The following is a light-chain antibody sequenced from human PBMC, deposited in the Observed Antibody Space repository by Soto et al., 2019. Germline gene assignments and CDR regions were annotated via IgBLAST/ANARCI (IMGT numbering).Light chain of an antibody. CDR3: SSYTNTSTLV. V-gene: IGLV2-14*03. CDR1: SSDVGAYNL. J-gene: IGLJ3*02. Sequence: QSALTQPASVSGSPGQSITISCTGTSSDVGAYNLVSWYQQHPGRAPKLFIFDVSDRPSGVSNRFSGSKSGNTASLTISGLQAEDEAFYYCSSYTNTSTLVFGGGTKVTV. CDR2: DVS.